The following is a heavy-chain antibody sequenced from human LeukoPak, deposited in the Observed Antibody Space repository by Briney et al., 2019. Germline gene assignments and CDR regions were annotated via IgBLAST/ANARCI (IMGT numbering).Heavy chain of an antibody. J-gene: IGHJ4*02. CDR2: INHSGST. D-gene: IGHD3-16*02. V-gene: IGHV4-34*01. CDR1: GGSFSGYY. Sequence: SETLSLTCAVYGGSFSGYYWSWIRRPPGKGLEWIGEINHSGSTNYNPSLKSRVTISVDTSKNQFSLKLSSVTAADTAVYYCASVRTIWGSYRHDYWGQGTLVTVSS. CDR3: ASVRTIWGSYRHDY.